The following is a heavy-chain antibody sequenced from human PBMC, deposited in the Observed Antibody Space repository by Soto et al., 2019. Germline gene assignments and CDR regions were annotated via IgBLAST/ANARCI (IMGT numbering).Heavy chain of an antibody. V-gene: IGHV3-33*01. D-gene: IGHD1-26*01. Sequence: RGSLRLSCAASGFTFSSYGMHWVRQAPGKGLEWVAVIWYDGSNKYYADSVKGRFTISRDNSKNTLYLQMNSLRAEDTAVYYCARGSERSSAFDYWGQGTLVTVSS. CDR3: ARGSERSSAFDY. CDR1: GFTFSSYG. J-gene: IGHJ4*02. CDR2: IWYDGSNK.